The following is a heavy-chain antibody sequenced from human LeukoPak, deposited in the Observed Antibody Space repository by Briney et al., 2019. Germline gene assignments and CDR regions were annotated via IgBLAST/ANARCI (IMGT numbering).Heavy chain of an antibody. CDR2: IIPIFGTA. V-gene: IGHV1-69*05. CDR3: ARGGLQPAHLDNWFDP. CDR1: GGTFSGYA. D-gene: IGHD1-26*01. Sequence: GASVKVSCKASGGTFSGYAISWVRQAPGQGLEWMGGIIPIFGTANYAQKFQGRVTITTDVSTSTAYMELSSLRSEDTAVYYCARGGLQPAHLDNWFDPWGQGTLVTVSS. J-gene: IGHJ5*02.